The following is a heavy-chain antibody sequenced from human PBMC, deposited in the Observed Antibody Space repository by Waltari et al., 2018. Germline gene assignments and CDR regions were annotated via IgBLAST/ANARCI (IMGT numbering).Heavy chain of an antibody. CDR3: ANLYSSGWYGY. CDR1: GFTFSSYA. D-gene: IGHD6-19*01. Sequence: EVQLLESGGGLVQPGGSLRLACAACGFTFSSYAMSWVRQAPGKGLEWVSAISGSGGSTYYADSVKGRFTISRDNSKNTLYLQMNSLRAEDTAVYYCANLYSSGWYGYWGQGTLVTVSS. V-gene: IGHV3-23*01. J-gene: IGHJ4*02. CDR2: ISGSGGST.